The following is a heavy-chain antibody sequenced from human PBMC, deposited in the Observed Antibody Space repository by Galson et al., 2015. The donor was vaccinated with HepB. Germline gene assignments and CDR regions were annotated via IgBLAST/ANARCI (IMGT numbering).Heavy chain of an antibody. J-gene: IGHJ6*03. D-gene: IGHD1-1*01. CDR2: TYYRSKWYN. Sequence: CAISGDSVSSNSAAWNWIRQSPSRGLEWLGRTYYRSKWYNDYAVSVKSRITINPDTSKNQFSLQLNSVTPEDTAVYYCAREGWNPRPYYYYMDVWGKGTTVTVSS. CDR1: GDSVSSNSAA. CDR3: AREGWNPRPYYYYMDV. V-gene: IGHV6-1*01.